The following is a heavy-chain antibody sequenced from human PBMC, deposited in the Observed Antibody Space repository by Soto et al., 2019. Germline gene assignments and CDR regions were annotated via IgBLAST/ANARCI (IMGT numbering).Heavy chain of an antibody. CDR3: ATEILERRDYYYYGMDV. J-gene: IGHJ6*02. D-gene: IGHD1-1*01. V-gene: IGHV1-24*01. CDR1: GYTLTELS. CDR2: FDPEDGET. Sequence: ASVKVSCKVSGYTLTELSMHWVRQAPGKGLEWMGGFDPEDGETIYAQKFQGRVTMTEDTSTDTAYMELSSLRSEDTAVYYCATEILERRDYYYYGMDVWGQGTKVTVSS.